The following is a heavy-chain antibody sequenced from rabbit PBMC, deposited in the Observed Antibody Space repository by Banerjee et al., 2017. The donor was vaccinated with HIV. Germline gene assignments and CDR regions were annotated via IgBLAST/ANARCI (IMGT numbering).Heavy chain of an antibody. CDR3: ARSIYASSSGYHSL. CDR1: GFSFSSSYD. CDR2: IYTGSGST. J-gene: IGHJ6*01. Sequence: QEQLEESGGGLVKPEGSLTLTCTASGFSFSSSYDMCWVRQAPGKGLEWIGCIYTGSGSTYYASWAKGRFTISKTSSTTVTLQMTSLTAADTAAYFCARSIYASSSGYHSLWGQGTLVTVS. V-gene: IGHV1S45*01. D-gene: IGHD1-1*01.